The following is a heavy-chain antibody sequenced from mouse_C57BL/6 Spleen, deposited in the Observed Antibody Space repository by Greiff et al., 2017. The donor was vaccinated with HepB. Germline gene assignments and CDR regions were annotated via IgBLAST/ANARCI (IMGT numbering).Heavy chain of an antibody. CDR1: GYTFTSYT. CDR3: AYDYDEGYYAMDY. J-gene: IGHJ4*01. CDR2: INPSSGYT. Sequence: VQLQQSGAELARPGASVKMSCKASGYTFTSYTMHWVKQRPGQGLEWIGYINPSSGYTKYNQKFKDKATLTADKSSSTAYMQLSSLTSEDSAVYYCAYDYDEGYYAMDYWGQRTSVTVSS. V-gene: IGHV1-4*01. D-gene: IGHD2-4*01.